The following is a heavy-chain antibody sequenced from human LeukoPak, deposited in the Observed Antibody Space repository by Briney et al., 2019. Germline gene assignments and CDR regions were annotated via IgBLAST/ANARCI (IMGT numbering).Heavy chain of an antibody. CDR2: ISDYNGNT. CDR1: GYTFTSYG. CDR3: ARDRRYSSSSTRFDP. J-gene: IGHJ5*02. D-gene: IGHD6-6*01. V-gene: IGHV1-18*01. Sequence: ASVPVSCKASGYTFTSYGISWVRQAPGQGVEGRGWISDYNGNTNYAQKLQGRVTMTTDTSTSTAYMELSSLRSDDTAVYYCARDRRYSSSSTRFDPWGQGTLVTVSS.